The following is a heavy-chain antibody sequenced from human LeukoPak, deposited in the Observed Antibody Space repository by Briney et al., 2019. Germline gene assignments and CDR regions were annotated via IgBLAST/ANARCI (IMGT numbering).Heavy chain of an antibody. V-gene: IGHV5-51*01. CDR3: ARPNAVGAPDAFDI. D-gene: IGHD1-26*01. J-gene: IGHJ3*02. CDR2: SYPGDSDT. CDR1: GYSFTSYG. Sequence: GESLKISCKGSGYSFTSYGIGWVRQMPGKGLEGMGMSYPGDSDTRYSPSCQGQVTLSADKSISTAYLQWSSLQASATPMYYCARPNAVGAPDAFDIWGQGTMVTVSS.